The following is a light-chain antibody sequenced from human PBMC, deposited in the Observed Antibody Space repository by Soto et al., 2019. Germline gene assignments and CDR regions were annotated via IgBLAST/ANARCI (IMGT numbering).Light chain of an antibody. J-gene: IGLJ3*02. CDR1: SSDVGGYNY. CDR3: SSYAGSRGCV. V-gene: IGLV2-8*01. Sequence: QSVLTQPPSASGSPGQSVTISCTGTSSDVGGYNYVSWYQQHPGKAPKLMLYEVTKRPAGVPDRFSGSKSGNTASLTVSGRQAEDEADYYCSSYAGSRGCVCGGGTKLTVL. CDR2: EVT.